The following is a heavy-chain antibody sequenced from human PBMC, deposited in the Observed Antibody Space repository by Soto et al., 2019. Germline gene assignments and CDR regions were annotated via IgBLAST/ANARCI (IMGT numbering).Heavy chain of an antibody. CDR3: ARRYAPRYSSGNNHFDL. V-gene: IGHV4-39*01. CDR2: INHSGSP. J-gene: IGHJ4*02. CDR1: TGSIFSHSYY. D-gene: IGHD6-19*01. Sequence: KSSETLPLTCNVSTGSIFSHSYYWAWIRQPPGKGLEWIGTINHSGSPYHNPSLKSRVTISVDSSKNQFSLTLTSVTVADTAVYYCARRYAPRYSSGNNHFDLWGQGTLVNVSS.